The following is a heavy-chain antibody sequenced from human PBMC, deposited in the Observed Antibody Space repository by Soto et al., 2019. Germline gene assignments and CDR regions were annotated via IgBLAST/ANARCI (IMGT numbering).Heavy chain of an antibody. CDR3: ARVLANWNDSDLYYFDY. CDR1: GGSISSGGYY. V-gene: IGHV4-31*03. Sequence: PSETLCLTCPVSGGSISSGGYYWSWLRQHPGKGLEWIGYIYYSGSTYYNPSLKSRVTISVDTSKNQFSLKLSSVTAADTAVYYCARVLANWNDSDLYYFDYWGQGTLVTVS. J-gene: IGHJ4*02. D-gene: IGHD1-1*01. CDR2: IYYSGST.